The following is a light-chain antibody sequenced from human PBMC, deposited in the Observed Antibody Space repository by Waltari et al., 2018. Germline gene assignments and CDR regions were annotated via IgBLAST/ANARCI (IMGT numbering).Light chain of an antibody. V-gene: IGLV1-51*01. CDR3: GTWDSSLGIGG. Sequence: QSVLTQAPSVSAAPGQKVTISCSASTPKLRNNYVSWYQQFPGTAPKLLIYEERGGPPGIRDRVSGSKSGASATLVITGLQTGDEANDYCGTWDSSLGIGGLGGGTRVTVL. J-gene: IGLJ2*01. CDR2: EER. CDR1: TPKLRNNY.